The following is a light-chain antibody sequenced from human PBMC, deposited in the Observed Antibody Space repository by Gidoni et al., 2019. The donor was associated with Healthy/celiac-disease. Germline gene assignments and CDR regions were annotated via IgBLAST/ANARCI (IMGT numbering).Light chain of an antibody. CDR3: QQYYSTLSYT. V-gene: IGKV1-NL1*01. CDR2: TAS. J-gene: IGKJ2*01. Sequence: DIQITQSPSSLSASVGDTATITCGASQGSSNSLACYQQKTGKAPNLLLYTASSLESSVPSTFSGSGSGTAYTLTISSLQPEDFATYYCQQYYSTLSYTFGQGTKLEIK. CDR1: QGSSNS.